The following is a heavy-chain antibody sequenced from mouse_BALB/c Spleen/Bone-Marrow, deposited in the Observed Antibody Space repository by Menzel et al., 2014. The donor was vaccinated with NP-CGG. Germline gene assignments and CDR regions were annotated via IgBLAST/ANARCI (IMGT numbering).Heavy chain of an antibody. Sequence: CGPELVKPGASVKVSCKASGYSFTDYNMYWVKQSHGKSLEWIGDIAPYNGDTSYNQKFKDKATLTVDKSSSTAFMHLNSLTSEDSAVYYCARRLTGTWFAYWGQGTLVTVSA. CDR3: ARRLTGTWFAY. CDR1: GYSFTDYN. CDR2: IAPYNGDT. D-gene: IGHD4-1*01. V-gene: IGHV1S135*01. J-gene: IGHJ3*01.